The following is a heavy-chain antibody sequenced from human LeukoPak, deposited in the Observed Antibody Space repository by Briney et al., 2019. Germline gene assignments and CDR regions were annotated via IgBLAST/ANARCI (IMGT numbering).Heavy chain of an antibody. CDR1: GFTFSNYG. D-gene: IGHD2-2*01. CDR3: AKSGIPTAYQGTYYMDV. Sequence: PGGSLRLSCEAPGFTFSNYGMHWVRQAPGKGLEWAAFIRHDGSKIYYADSVKGRFTISRDSSKSTLYLQTNSLRAEDTAVYYCAKSGIPTAYQGTYYMDVCSKGTTVIVSS. CDR2: IRHDGSKI. V-gene: IGHV3-30*02. J-gene: IGHJ6*03.